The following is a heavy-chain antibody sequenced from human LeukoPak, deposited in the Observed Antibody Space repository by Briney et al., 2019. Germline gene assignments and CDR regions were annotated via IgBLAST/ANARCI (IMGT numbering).Heavy chain of an antibody. V-gene: IGHV1-18*01. Sequence: ASVKVSCKASGYTFTSYGISWVRRAPGQGLEWMGWISAYNGNTNYAQKLQGRVTMTTDTSTSTAYMELRSLRSDDTAVYFCTRHQTNNYGPGTPFDFWGQGTLVSVSS. J-gene: IGHJ4*02. CDR1: GYTFTSYG. CDR2: ISAYNGNT. CDR3: TRHQTNNYGPGTPFDF. D-gene: IGHD3-10*01.